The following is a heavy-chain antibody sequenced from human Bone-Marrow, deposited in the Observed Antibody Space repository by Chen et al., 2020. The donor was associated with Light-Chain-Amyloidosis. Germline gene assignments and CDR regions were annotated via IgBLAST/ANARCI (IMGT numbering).Heavy chain of an antibody. CDR1: NFTFAVYT. CDR3: AKEMGIHNGAFDI. J-gene: IGHJ3*02. V-gene: IGHV3-21*01. Sequence: EVHLVESGGGLVKPGGYLRPPRAGPNFTFAVYTMNWVRLTPGKGLEWVSAISSSSRSTYYADSVRGRFTTSRDNADNSLTLHMDDLRVEDTGVYFCAKEMGIHNGAFDIWGRGTVVTVSS. D-gene: IGHD2-8*01. CDR2: ISSSSRST.